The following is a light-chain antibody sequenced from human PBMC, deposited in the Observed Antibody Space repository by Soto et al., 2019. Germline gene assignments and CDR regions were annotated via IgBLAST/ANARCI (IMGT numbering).Light chain of an antibody. CDR1: QSISTY. V-gene: IGKV1-39*01. CDR2: AAS. CDR3: QQSYTAPLT. Sequence: DIQMTQSPSSLSASVGDRVTISCRASQSISTYLNWYQQKPGKAPDLLIYAASSLQSGVPPRFSVSGSGPDFTLTNMSLQPEDFATYYCQQSYTAPLTVGGGTKVEIK. J-gene: IGKJ4*01.